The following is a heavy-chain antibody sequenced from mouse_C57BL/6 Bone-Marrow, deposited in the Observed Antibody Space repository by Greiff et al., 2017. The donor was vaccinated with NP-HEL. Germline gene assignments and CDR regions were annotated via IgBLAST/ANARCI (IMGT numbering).Heavy chain of an antibody. CDR2: INPSTGGT. CDR1: GYSFTGYY. J-gene: IGHJ2*01. V-gene: IGHV1-42*01. D-gene: IGHD1-1*01. Sequence: VQLKESGPELVKPGASVKISCKASGYSFTGYYMNWVKQSPEKSLEWIGEINPSTGGTTYNQKFKVKATLTVDKSSSTAYMQLKSLTSEDSAVYYCARGLFITTVVPFDYWGQGTTLTVSS. CDR3: ARGLFITTVVPFDY.